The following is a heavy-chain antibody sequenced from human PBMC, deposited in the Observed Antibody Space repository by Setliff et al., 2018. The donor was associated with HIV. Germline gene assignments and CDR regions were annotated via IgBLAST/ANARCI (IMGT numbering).Heavy chain of an antibody. D-gene: IGHD3-3*01. CDR3: VGRLTYYDFWSGFYNY. CDR2: IIPMLDSA. CDR1: GGSFGRFA. J-gene: IGHJ4*02. V-gene: IGHV1-69*04. Sequence: SVKVSFQASGGSFGRFAISWVRPDPGQGLEWAGMIIPMLDSANYAREFEGRVSITAVKSTNTVYMELNSLKLEDTAVYYCVGRLTYYDFWSGFYNYWGQGTLVTVSS.